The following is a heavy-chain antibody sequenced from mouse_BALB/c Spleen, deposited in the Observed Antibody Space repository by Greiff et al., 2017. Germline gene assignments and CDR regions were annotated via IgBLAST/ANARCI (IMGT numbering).Heavy chain of an antibody. D-gene: IGHD1-1*01. J-gene: IGHJ3*01. V-gene: IGHV6-6*02. CDR3: TRDYGSRGTWFAY. Sequence: EVKLVESGGGLVQPGGSMKLSCVASGFTLSNYGMNWVRQSPEKGLEWVAEIRLKSNNYATHYAKSVKGRFTISRDDSKSSVYLQMNNLRAEDTGIYYCTRDYGSRGTWFAYWGQGTLVTVSA. CDR2: IRLKSNNYAT. CDR1: GFTLSNYG.